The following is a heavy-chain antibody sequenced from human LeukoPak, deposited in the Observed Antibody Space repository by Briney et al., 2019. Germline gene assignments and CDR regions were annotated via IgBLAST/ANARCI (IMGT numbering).Heavy chain of an antibody. CDR3: ARLTGGYSYGYAGY. V-gene: IGHV4-39*01. D-gene: IGHD5-18*01. CDR2: IYYTGST. CDR1: GGSISSSGYY. Sequence: SETLSLTCTVSGGSISSSGYYWGWIRQPPGKGLGWIATIYYTGSTYYSPSLRSRVTISVDTSKDQFSLKLTSVTAADTAVYYCARLTGGYSYGYAGYWGQGTLVTVSS. J-gene: IGHJ4*02.